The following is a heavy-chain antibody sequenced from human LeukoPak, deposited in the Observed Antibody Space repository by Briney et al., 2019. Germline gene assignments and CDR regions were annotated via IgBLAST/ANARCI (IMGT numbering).Heavy chain of an antibody. J-gene: IGHJ4*02. D-gene: IGHD1-26*01. Sequence: GGSLRLSCAASGFTFSNAWMSWVRQAPGKGLEWVANIKKDGSEKYYVDSVKGRFTISRDNAKNTLYLQMNSLRAEDTAVYYCARDRGDFDYWGQGTLVTVSS. CDR3: ARDRGDFDY. V-gene: IGHV3-7*01. CDR2: IKKDGSEK. CDR1: GFTFSNAW.